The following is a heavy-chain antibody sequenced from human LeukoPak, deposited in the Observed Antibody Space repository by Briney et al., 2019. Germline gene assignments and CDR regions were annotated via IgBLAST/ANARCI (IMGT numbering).Heavy chain of an antibody. Sequence: ASVKVSCKASGYTYTSYDINWVRQATGQGLEWMGWMNPNSGNTGYAQKFQGRVTMTRNTSISTAYMELSSLRSEDTAVYYCASWHYGSGSFYFDYWGQGTLVTVSS. V-gene: IGHV1-8*01. D-gene: IGHD3-10*01. CDR3: ASWHYGSGSFYFDY. CDR2: MNPNSGNT. CDR1: GYTYTSYD. J-gene: IGHJ4*02.